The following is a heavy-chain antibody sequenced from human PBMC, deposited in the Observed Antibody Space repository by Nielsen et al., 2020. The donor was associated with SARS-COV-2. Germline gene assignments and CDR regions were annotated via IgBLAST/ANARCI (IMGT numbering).Heavy chain of an antibody. D-gene: IGHD5-12*01. CDR1: GFSFGSHW. J-gene: IGHJ4*02. CDR3: VAPGYSYGFHYDY. CDR2: IDEDRSEN. V-gene: IGHV3-7*01. Sequence: GESLKISCAGSGFSFGSHWMSWVRQAPGKGLEWVANIDEDRSENNYVDSVKGRFTISRDNSNNTLYLQMTSLRPEDTALYYCVAPGYSYGFHYDYWGQGTLVNVSS.